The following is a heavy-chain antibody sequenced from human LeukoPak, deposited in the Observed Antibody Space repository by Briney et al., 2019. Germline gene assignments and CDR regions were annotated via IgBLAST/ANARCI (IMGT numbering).Heavy chain of an antibody. V-gene: IGHV3-9*01. D-gene: IGHD5-18*01. J-gene: IGHJ2*01. CDR3: AKGARYVYNWYFDL. CDR2: ISWNSGSI. CDR1: GFTFDDYA. Sequence: GRSLRLSCAASGFTFDDYAMHWVRQAPGKGLEWVSGISWNSGSIGYADSVKGRFTISRDNAKNSLYLQMNSLRAEDTALYYCAKGARYVYNWYFDLWGRGTLVTVSS.